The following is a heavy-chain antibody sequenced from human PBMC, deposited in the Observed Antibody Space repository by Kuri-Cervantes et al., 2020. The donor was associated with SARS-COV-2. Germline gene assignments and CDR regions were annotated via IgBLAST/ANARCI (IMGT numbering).Heavy chain of an antibody. CDR3: ARDGDSSGSLDY. CDR2: IYHSGST. J-gene: IGHJ4*02. D-gene: IGHD3-22*01. V-gene: IGHV4-4*07. Sequence: GSLCLSCTVSGGSISGYYWNWIRQPAGKGLEWIGSIYHSGSTNYDPSLKSRVTMSVDTSKNQFSLKLSSVTAADTAVYYCARDGDSSGSLDYWGQGTLVTVSS. CDR1: GGSISGYY.